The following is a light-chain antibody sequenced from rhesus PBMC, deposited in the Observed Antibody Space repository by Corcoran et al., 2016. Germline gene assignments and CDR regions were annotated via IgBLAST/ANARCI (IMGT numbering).Light chain of an antibody. CDR1: QSVGSS. Sequence: EIVMTQSPATLSLSPGERATLSCRASQSVGSSVTWHQQKPGQAPRLPIYGASSRAPGIPDRFSGSGSGTAFTLTISSLEPEDVAVYYCLQFSNWPRTFGPGTKLDIK. CDR2: GAS. J-gene: IGKJ3*01. V-gene: IGKV3-24*04. CDR3: LQFSNWPRT.